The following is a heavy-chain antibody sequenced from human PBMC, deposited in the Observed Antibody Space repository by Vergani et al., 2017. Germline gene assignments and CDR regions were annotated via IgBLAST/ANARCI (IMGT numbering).Heavy chain of an antibody. CDR1: GGSFSGYY. CDR3: ARGYSYGQTDY. J-gene: IGHJ4*02. D-gene: IGHD5-18*01. CDR2: INHSGST. V-gene: IGHV4-34*01. Sequence: QVQLQQWGAGRLKHSETLSLTCAVYGGSFSGYYWSWIRQPPGKGLEWIGEINHSGSTNYNPALKSRVTISVGTSKNQFSLKLSSVTVADKAVYYCARGYSYGQTDYWGQGTLVTVSS.